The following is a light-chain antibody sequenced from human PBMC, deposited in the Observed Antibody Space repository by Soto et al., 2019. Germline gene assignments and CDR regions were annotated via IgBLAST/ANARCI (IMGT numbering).Light chain of an antibody. CDR2: QDI. CDR3: QAWDSSSAFVV. CDR1: KLGDKY. J-gene: IGLJ2*01. V-gene: IGLV3-1*01. Sequence: SYELTQPPSVSVSPGQTASITCSGDKLGDKYACWHQQKPGQSPVLVIYQDIKRPSGIPERFSGSNSGNTATLTISGTQAMDEADYYCQAWDSSSAFVVFGGGTKLTVL.